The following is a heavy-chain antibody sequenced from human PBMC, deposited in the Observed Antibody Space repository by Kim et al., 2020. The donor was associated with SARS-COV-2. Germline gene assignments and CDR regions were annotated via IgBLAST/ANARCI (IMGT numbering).Heavy chain of an antibody. CDR3: ARGEGISSSWYYGEWDYFDY. Sequence: GRSLRLSCAASGFTFSSYSMNWVRQAPGKGLEWVSSISSSSSYIYYADSVKGRFTISRDNAKNSLYLQMNSLRAEDTAVYYCARGEGISSSWYYGEWDYFDYWGQGTLVTVSS. D-gene: IGHD6-13*01. J-gene: IGHJ4*02. CDR2: ISSSSSYI. CDR1: GFTFSSYS. V-gene: IGHV3-21*01.